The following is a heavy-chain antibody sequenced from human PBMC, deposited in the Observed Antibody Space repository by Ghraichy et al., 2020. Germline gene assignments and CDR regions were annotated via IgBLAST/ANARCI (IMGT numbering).Heavy chain of an antibody. D-gene: IGHD6-19*01. CDR1: GFTVSSNY. V-gene: IGHV3-66*04. J-gene: IGHJ4*02. CDR3: ARHYSSGYFYFDY. Sequence: GGSLRLSCAASGFTVSSNYMSWVRQAPGKGLEWVSVVYSGGNTYYADSVKGRLTISRDNSKNTLYIQMNSLRAEDTAVYYCARHYSSGYFYFDYWGQGTLVTVYS. CDR2: VYSGGNT.